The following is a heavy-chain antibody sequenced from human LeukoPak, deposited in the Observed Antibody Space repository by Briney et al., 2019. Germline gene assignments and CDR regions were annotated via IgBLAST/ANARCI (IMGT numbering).Heavy chain of an antibody. Sequence: ASVKVSCKASGYTFTGYYMHWVRQAPGQGLEWMGWINPNSGGATYAQKFQGRVTMTRDTSINTGDMELSRLRSDDTAVYYCARVFSPRIQLRYYYYYYMDVWGKGTTVTVSS. CDR3: ARVFSPRIQLRYYYYYYMDV. CDR2: INPNSGGA. V-gene: IGHV1-2*02. D-gene: IGHD5-18*01. CDR1: GYTFTGYY. J-gene: IGHJ6*03.